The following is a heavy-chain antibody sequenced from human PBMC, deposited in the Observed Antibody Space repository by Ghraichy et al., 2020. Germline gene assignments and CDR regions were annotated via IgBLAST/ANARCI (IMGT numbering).Heavy chain of an antibody. J-gene: IGHJ5*02. Sequence: SETLSLTCTVSGGSISSSSYYWGWIRQPPGKGLEWIGSIYYSGSTYYNPSLKSRVTISVDTSKNQFSLKLSSVTAADTAVYYCARHMDGARDNWFDPWGQGTLVTVSS. CDR2: IYYSGST. CDR3: ARHMDGARDNWFDP. V-gene: IGHV4-39*01. D-gene: IGHD1-26*01. CDR1: GGSISSSSYY.